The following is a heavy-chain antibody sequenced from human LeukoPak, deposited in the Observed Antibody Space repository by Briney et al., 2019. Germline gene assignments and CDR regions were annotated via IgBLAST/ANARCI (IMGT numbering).Heavy chain of an antibody. CDR1: GFTFDDYG. Sequence: TGGSLRLSCAASGFTFDDYGMSWVRQAPGKGLEWVSGINWNGGSTGYADSVKGRFTISRDNAKNSLYLQMNSLRAEDTALYYCATLLPAATSFTNDAFDIWGQGTMVTVSS. J-gene: IGHJ3*02. CDR3: ATLLPAATSFTNDAFDI. D-gene: IGHD2-2*01. V-gene: IGHV3-20*04. CDR2: INWNGGST.